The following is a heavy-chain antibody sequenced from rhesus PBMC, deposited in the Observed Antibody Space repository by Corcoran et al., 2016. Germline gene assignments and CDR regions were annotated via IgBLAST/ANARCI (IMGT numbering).Heavy chain of an antibody. J-gene: IGHJ3*01. CDR1: GGSFSGSD. V-gene: IGHV4-165*01. D-gene: IGHD1-26*01. CDR2: MSGSYGTP. Sequence: QVQLQEWAPGLVKPSETLSLTGAVSGGSFSGSDGGWIRPPPGRGLEGIGYMSGSYGTPNYHPALKSRVTISTDTSKNLFSLKLSALTAADTAVYYCARGPRSYNSDAFDVWGRGLRVTVSS. CDR3: ARGPRSYNSDAFDV.